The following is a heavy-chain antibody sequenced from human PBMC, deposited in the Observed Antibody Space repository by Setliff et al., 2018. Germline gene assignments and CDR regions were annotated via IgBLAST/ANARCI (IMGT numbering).Heavy chain of an antibody. D-gene: IGHD2-15*01. CDR1: GHIFNSYG. CDR2: ISSYNDVT. V-gene: IGHV1-18*01. Sequence: ASVKVSCKASGHIFNSYGISWVRQAPGKGLEWVGWISSYNDVTTYAQRFQGRVTLTKDTSTSAAYMELRSLRSDDSAVYYCAISTLSICSGGSCPNAFDVWGQGTMVTV. J-gene: IGHJ3*01. CDR3: AISTLSICSGGSCPNAFDV.